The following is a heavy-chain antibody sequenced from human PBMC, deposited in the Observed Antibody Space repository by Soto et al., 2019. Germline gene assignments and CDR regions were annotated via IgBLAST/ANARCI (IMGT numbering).Heavy chain of an antibody. D-gene: IGHD6-19*01. J-gene: IGHJ6*02. CDR1: GGSFSGYY. CDR2: INHSGST. Sequence: SETLSLTCAVYGGSFSGYYWSWIRQPPGKGLEWIGEINHSGSTNYNPSLKSRVTISVDTSKNQFSLKLSSVTAADTAVYYCASFSSGWRPYYYYGMDVWGQGATVAFSS. V-gene: IGHV4-34*01. CDR3: ASFSSGWRPYYYYGMDV.